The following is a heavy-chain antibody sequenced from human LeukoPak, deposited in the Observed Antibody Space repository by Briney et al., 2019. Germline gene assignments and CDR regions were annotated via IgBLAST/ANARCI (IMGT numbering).Heavy chain of an antibody. Sequence: GESLKISCKGSGYSFTNYWIGWVRQLPGKGLEGMGIIYPDDSDTKYSPSFQSQVTISADKSISTPYLQWSSLKASDTAMYYCARHGPAVTIDYWGQGTLVTVSS. D-gene: IGHD6-19*01. CDR1: GYSFTNYW. CDR2: IYPDDSDT. V-gene: IGHV5-51*01. J-gene: IGHJ4*02. CDR3: ARHGPAVTIDY.